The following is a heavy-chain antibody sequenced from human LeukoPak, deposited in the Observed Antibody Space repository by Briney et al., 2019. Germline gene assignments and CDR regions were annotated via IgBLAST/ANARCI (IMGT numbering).Heavy chain of an antibody. Sequence: PGGSLRLSCAASGLTFSSYSMNWVRQAPGKGLEWVSYISSSSSTIYYADSVKGRFTISRDNAKNSLYLQMNSLRAEDTAVYYCAKAHVQWLVMPAAYAFDIWGQGTMVTVSS. CDR2: ISSSSSTI. D-gene: IGHD6-19*01. CDR3: AKAHVQWLVMPAAYAFDI. V-gene: IGHV3-48*01. J-gene: IGHJ3*02. CDR1: GLTFSSYS.